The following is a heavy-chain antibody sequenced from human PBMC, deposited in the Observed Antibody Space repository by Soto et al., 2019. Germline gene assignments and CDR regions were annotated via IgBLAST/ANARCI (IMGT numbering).Heavy chain of an antibody. CDR3: VRDYYGDGHIYHYYGMAV. V-gene: IGHV1-18*01. CDR2: ISPYNANT. D-gene: IGHD4-17*01. Sequence: QVQLVQSGPEVKKPGASVKVSCKASGYTFTDHVTTWLRQVPGQGLEWVGWISPYNANTHYAQKLQGRVTLTTDTSTNPAYMDLRSLGSEYTAMYYCVRDYYGDGHIYHYYGMAVWGQGSTVTVS. J-gene: IGHJ6*02. CDR1: GYTFTDHV.